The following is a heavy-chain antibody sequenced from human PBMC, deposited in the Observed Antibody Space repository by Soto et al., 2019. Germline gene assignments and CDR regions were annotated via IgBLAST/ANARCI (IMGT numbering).Heavy chain of an antibody. CDR1: GFTFSNYW. V-gene: IGHV3-7*01. J-gene: IGHJ2*01. Sequence: EVQLVESGGGLVQPGGSLRLSCAASGFTFSNYWMTWVRQAPGKGLEWVANINPDGSDKFYVDSVKGRFTISRDHVKNSLYLQMNRLRAEDTALYYCVRARIDLWGRGTLVTVSS. CDR2: INPDGSDK. CDR3: VRARIDL.